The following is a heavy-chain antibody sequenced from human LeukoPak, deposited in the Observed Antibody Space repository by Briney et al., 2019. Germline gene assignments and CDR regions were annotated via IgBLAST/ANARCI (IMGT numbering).Heavy chain of an antibody. CDR2: INHSGST. J-gene: IGHJ4*02. CDR3: ARRGGRGPFDY. Sequence: GSLRLSCAASGFIFSTYAMNWVRQAPGKGLEWIGEINHSGSTNYNPSLKSRVTISVDTSKNQFSLKLSSVTAADTAVYYCARRGGRGPFDYWGQGTLVTVSS. V-gene: IGHV4-34*01. D-gene: IGHD2-15*01. CDR1: GFIFSTYA.